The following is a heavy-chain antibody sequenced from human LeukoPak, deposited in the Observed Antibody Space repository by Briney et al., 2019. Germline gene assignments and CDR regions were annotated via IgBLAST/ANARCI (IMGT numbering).Heavy chain of an antibody. CDR2: ISSSSSYI. CDR1: GFTFSSYG. CDR3: ARDSAAIMDV. Sequence: GGSLRLSCAASGFTFSSYGMHWVRQAPGKGLEWVSSISSSSSYIYYADSVKGRFTISRDNAKNSLYLQMNSLRAEDTAVYYCARDSAAIMDVWGKGTTVTVSS. V-gene: IGHV3-21*01. D-gene: IGHD2-2*02. J-gene: IGHJ6*04.